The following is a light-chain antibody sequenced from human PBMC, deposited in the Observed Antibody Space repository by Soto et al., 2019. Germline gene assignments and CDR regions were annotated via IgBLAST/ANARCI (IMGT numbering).Light chain of an antibody. Sequence: SVLTQPASVSGSPGQSITISCTGTSSDVGSYNLVSWYQQHPGKAPKLMIYEGSKRPSGVSNRFSGSKSGNTASLTISGLQAEDEADYYCCSYARSSTVFGTGNKVTVL. CDR1: SSDVGSYNL. CDR2: EGS. V-gene: IGLV2-23*01. CDR3: CSYARSSTV. J-gene: IGLJ1*01.